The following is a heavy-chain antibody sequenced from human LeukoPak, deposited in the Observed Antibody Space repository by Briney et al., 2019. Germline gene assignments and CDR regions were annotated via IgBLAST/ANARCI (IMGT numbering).Heavy chain of an antibody. CDR2: IKSKTDGGTT. D-gene: IGHD1-26*01. J-gene: IGHJ4*02. Sequence: GGSLRLSCAASGFTFSNAWMNWVRQAPGKGLEWVGRIKSKTDGGTTDYAAPVKGRFTISRGDSTNTLFLQMNSLKTEDTALYYCTRIIKSGSFDYWGQGTLVTVSS. CDR1: GFTFSNAW. CDR3: TRIIKSGSFDY. V-gene: IGHV3-15*01.